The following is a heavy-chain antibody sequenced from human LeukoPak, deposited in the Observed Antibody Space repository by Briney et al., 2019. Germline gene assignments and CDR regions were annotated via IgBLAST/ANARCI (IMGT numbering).Heavy chain of an antibody. J-gene: IGHJ6*03. D-gene: IGHD3-22*01. CDR2: VDHTGST. V-gene: IGHV4-59*01. CDR1: DDSIAMYY. CDR3: ARGRVSSSTYYSTYYYYFYMDV. Sequence: SETLSLTCSVSDDSIAMYYWTWIRQPPGKGLEWIGYVDHTGSTNFNPSLNGRVSISRDTSKNLFSLRLRSVTAADTAVYFCARGRVSSSTYYSTYYYYFYMDVWGKGTTVTVSS.